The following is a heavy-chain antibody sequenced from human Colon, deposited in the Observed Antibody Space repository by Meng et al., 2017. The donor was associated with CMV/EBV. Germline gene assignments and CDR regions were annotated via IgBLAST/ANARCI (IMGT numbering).Heavy chain of an antibody. CDR1: GFTFSSYS. Sequence: GESLKISCAASGFTFSSYSMNWVRQAPGKGLEWVSSISSSSSYIYYADSVKGRFTISRDNAKNSLYLQMNSPRAEDTAVYYCAKNYLGNYNGMDAWGQGTTVTVSS. J-gene: IGHJ6*02. CDR3: AKNYLGNYNGMDA. CDR2: ISSSSSYI. D-gene: IGHD1-7*01. V-gene: IGHV3-21*01.